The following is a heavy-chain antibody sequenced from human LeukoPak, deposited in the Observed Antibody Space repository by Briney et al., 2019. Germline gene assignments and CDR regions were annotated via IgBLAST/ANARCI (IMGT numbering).Heavy chain of an antibody. V-gene: IGHV4-38-2*02. J-gene: IGHJ3*02. CDR1: GYSFSGAYY. CDR3: ARCQVRHVDWIDAFDI. Sequence: SSETLSLTCTVSGYSFSGAYYWGWIRPPPGKGLEWIGSLYHRGNTYYNPSLKSRVTISLDTSKNQLSLNLNSVTAADMAIYYCARCQVRHVDWIDAFDIWGQGTMVPVSS. D-gene: IGHD3-9*01. CDR2: LYHRGNT.